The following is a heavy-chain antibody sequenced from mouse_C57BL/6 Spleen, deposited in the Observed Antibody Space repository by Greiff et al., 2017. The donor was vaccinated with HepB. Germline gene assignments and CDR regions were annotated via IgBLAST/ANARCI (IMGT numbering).Heavy chain of an antibody. CDR2: ISDGGNYT. CDR3: ARVATIKYAMDY. Sequence: EVKLMESGGGLVKPGGSLKLSCAASGFTFSSYAMSWVRQTPEKRLEWVATISDGGNYTYYPDNVKGRFTISRDNAKNNLYLQMSHLKSEDTAMYYCARVATIKYAMDYLGQGTSVTVSS. CDR1: GFTFSSYA. J-gene: IGHJ4*01. D-gene: IGHD2-12*01. V-gene: IGHV5-4*03.